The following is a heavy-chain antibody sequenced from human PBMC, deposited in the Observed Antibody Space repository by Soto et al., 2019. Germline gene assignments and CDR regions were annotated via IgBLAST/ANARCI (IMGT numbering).Heavy chain of an antibody. CDR2: IYYSGST. J-gene: IGHJ3*02. V-gene: IGHV4-31*03. D-gene: IGHD2-2*01. CDR1: GGSISSGGYY. CDR3: ARSRIGPAAIRAFDI. Sequence: QVQLQESGPGLVKPSQTLSLTCTVSGGSISSGGYYWSWIRQHPGKGLEWIGYIYYSGSTYYNPSLKSRVTILVDTSKNQFSLKLSSVTAADTAVYYCARSRIGPAAIRAFDIWGQGTMVTVSS.